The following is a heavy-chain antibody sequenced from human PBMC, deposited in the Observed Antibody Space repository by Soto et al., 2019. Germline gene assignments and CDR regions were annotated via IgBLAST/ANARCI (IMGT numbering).Heavy chain of an antibody. Sequence: GPVKVSCKASGYTFTSYGISWVRQAPGQGLEWMGWISAYNGNTNYAQKLQGRVTMTTDTSTSTAYMELRSLRSDDTAVYYCARDRGITIFGVVKSYYYYGMDVWGQGTTVTVS. J-gene: IGHJ6*02. CDR2: ISAYNGNT. D-gene: IGHD3-3*01. CDR1: GYTFTSYG. CDR3: ARDRGITIFGVVKSYYYYGMDV. V-gene: IGHV1-18*01.